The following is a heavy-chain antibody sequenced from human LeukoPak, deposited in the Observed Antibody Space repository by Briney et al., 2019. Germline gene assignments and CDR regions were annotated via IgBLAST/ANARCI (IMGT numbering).Heavy chain of an antibody. CDR3: AKDREDSVAVAGNLDY. CDR2: ISWNSGSI. Sequence: PGGSLRLSCVGSGLTFSIYAMHWVRQAPGKGLEWVSGISWNSGSIGYADSVKGRFTISRDNAKNSLYLQMNSLRAEDTALYYCAKDREDSVAVAGNLDYWGQGTLDTVSS. V-gene: IGHV3-9*01. CDR1: GLTFSIYA. J-gene: IGHJ4*02. D-gene: IGHD6-19*01.